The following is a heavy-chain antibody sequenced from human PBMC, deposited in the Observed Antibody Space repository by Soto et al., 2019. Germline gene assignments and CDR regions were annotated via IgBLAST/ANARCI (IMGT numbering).Heavy chain of an antibody. J-gene: IGHJ4*02. D-gene: IGHD2-2*02. Sequence: SETLSLTCTVSGSSIGGYYWSWIRQPPGKGLEWIGYFYYSGTTIFNPSFESRLTMSVDTSNSQPSLNLSSVTAADTAVYYCARGMTYTNAWPYFDYWGQGTLVTV. CDR1: GSSIGGYY. CDR2: FYYSGTT. CDR3: ARGMTYTNAWPYFDY. V-gene: IGHV4-59*01.